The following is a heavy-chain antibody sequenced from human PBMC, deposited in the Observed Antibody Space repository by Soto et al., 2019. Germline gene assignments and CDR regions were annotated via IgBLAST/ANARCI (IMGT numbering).Heavy chain of an antibody. J-gene: IGHJ4*02. V-gene: IGHV3-48*03. CDR1: GFTFNDFE. CDR2: IDGSGTTK. D-gene: IGHD3-10*01. CDR3: ARGFGRFNY. Sequence: EVQLLESGGCLVQPGGSLRLSCGVSGFTFNDFEMNWVRQAPGKGLEWLAYIDGSGTTKKYADSVRGRFTISRDNPNNSLFLQMSSLSAADTAIYYCARGFGRFNYWGQGTLVSVSS.